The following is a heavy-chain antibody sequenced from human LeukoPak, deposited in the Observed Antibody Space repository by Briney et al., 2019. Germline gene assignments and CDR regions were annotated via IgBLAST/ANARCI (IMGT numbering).Heavy chain of an antibody. Sequence: ASVKVSCKASGYTFTSYYMHWVRQAPGQGLEWMGIINPSGGSTSYAQKFQGRVTMTRDMSTSTVYMELSSLRSEDTAVYYCARGSAGYSYGYSSSPNWFDPWGQGTLVTVSS. D-gene: IGHD5-18*01. CDR2: INPSGGST. V-gene: IGHV1-46*01. CDR3: ARGSAGYSYGYSSSPNWFDP. J-gene: IGHJ5*02. CDR1: GYTFTSYY.